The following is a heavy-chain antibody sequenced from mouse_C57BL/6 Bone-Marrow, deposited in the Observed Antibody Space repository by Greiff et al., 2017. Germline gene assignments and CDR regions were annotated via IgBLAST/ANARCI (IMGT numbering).Heavy chain of an antibody. CDR2: IYPGSGST. D-gene: IGHD1-1*01. CDR3: SRRGTVVGVFAY. Sequence: QVQLQQPGAELVKPGASVKMSCKASGFTFTSYWITWVKQRPGQGLEWIGDIYPGSGSTYYNEKFKSKATLTVDTSSSPAYMQLSSLTSEDSAVYYCSRRGTVVGVFAYWGQGPLVTGSA. V-gene: IGHV1-55*01. J-gene: IGHJ3*01. CDR1: GFTFTSYW.